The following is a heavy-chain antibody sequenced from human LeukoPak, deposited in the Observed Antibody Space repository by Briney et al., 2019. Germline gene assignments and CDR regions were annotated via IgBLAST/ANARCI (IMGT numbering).Heavy chain of an antibody. V-gene: IGHV3-7*01. CDR2: IKQDGSEK. J-gene: IGHJ5*02. CDR1: GFTFGDYW. CDR3: VTGRGDL. Sequence: GGSLRLSCAASGFTFGDYWMNWVRQTPGKGLEWVAIIKQDGSEKFYVDSVKGRFIISRDNAKNTLTLQMNSVRDEDTGVYYCVTGRGDLWGQGTLVTVSS.